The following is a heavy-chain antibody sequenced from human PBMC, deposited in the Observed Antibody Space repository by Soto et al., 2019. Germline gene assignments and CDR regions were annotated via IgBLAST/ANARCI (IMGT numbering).Heavy chain of an antibody. Sequence: GGSLRLSCAASGFIFRNAWMSWVRQAPGKGLEWVGRIKSKSSGGTTDYAAPVEGRVAITRDDSKSILYLQMTSLTIEDTAVYFCTSEKGWRQSPLDSWGQGALVAVSS. CDR3: TSEKGWRQSPLDS. J-gene: IGHJ5*01. D-gene: IGHD4-4*01. V-gene: IGHV3-15*01. CDR1: GFIFRNAW. CDR2: IKSKSSGGTT.